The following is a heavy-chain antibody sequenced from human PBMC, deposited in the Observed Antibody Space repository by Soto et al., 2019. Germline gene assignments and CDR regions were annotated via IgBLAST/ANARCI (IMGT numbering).Heavy chain of an antibody. D-gene: IGHD7-27*01. CDR2: INAGNGNT. Sequence: ASVKVSCKASGYTFTIYGIRWVRQDPGQGLEWMGWINAGNGNTKYSQKFQGRVTITRDTSASTAYMELSSLRSEDTAVYYCARGPLGLGYNWFDPWGQGTLVTVSS. CDR1: GYTFTIYG. J-gene: IGHJ5*02. V-gene: IGHV1-3*01. CDR3: ARGPLGLGYNWFDP.